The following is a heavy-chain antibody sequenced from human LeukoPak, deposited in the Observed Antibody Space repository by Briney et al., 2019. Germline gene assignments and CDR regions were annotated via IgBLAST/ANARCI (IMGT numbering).Heavy chain of an antibody. Sequence: GGSLRLSCAASGFTFSSYWMSWVRQAPGKGLEWVSVIYSDGTTHYADSVKGRFTISRDNSKNTLYLQMNGLRAEDTAVYYCARSYDWAIFQYGGQGTLVTVSS. J-gene: IGHJ4*02. CDR3: ARSYDWAIFQY. CDR2: IYSDGTT. V-gene: IGHV3-53*01. D-gene: IGHD3-9*01. CDR1: GFTFSSYW.